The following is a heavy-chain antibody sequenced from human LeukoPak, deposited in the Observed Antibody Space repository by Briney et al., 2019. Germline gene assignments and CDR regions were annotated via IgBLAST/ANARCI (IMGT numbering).Heavy chain of an antibody. CDR2: ISQSGTVV. CDR3: ARGHWELVY. CDR1: GLTFSDYY. J-gene: IGHJ4*02. Sequence: GGSLRLSCAASGLTFSDYYMSWVRQAPGEGLEWISYISQSGTVVYYADSVKGRFTVSRDNAKNSLYLQMNSLRADDTAVYYCARGHWELVYWGQGTLVTVSS. D-gene: IGHD7-27*01. V-gene: IGHV3-11*01.